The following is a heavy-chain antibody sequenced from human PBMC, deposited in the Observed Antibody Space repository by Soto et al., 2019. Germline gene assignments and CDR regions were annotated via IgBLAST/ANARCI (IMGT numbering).Heavy chain of an antibody. D-gene: IGHD4-17*01. CDR3: ARDVDADFRTDFDY. J-gene: IGHJ4*02. CDR1: GFTFSDYY. CDR2: ISGNGEII. V-gene: IGHV3-11*01. Sequence: GGSLRLSCAASGFTFSDYYIHWIRRAPGKGLEWISYISGNGEIIQYAASARGRFTISRDNAENSVYLEMDSLRAEDTALYYCARDVDADFRTDFDYWGQGTLVTVSS.